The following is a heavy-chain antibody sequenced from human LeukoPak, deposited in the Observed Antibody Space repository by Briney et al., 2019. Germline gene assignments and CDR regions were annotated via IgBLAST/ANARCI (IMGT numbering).Heavy chain of an antibody. Sequence: ASVKVSCKASGYTFTGYYMHWVRQAPGQGLEWMGGMNPNSGGTNYAQKFQGRVTMTRDTSISTAYMELSRLRSDDTAVYYCARDGLEVVAYYYGSGSYNFDYWGQGTLVTVSS. CDR1: GYTFTGYY. J-gene: IGHJ4*02. CDR2: MNPNSGGT. V-gene: IGHV1-2*02. CDR3: ARDGLEVVAYYYGSGSYNFDY. D-gene: IGHD3-10*01.